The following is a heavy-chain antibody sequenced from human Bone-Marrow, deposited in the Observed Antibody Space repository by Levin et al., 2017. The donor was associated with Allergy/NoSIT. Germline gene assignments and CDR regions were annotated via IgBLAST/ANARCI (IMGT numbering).Heavy chain of an antibody. J-gene: IGHJ6*02. CDR1: GFTFRDYG. Sequence: GGSLRLSCAGSGFTFRDYGVSWVRQAPGKGLEWVGFISSKTYGATPEYAASVQGRFTISRDDSKSIAHLQLNSLKTEDTAVYYCTREEMTTVFGPEHGMDVWGQGTTVTVSS. D-gene: IGHD5-24*01. CDR2: ISSKTYGATP. V-gene: IGHV3-49*04. CDR3: TREEMTTVFGPEHGMDV.